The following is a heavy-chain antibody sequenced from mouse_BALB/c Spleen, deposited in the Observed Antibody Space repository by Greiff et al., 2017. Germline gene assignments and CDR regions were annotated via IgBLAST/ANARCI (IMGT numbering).Heavy chain of an antibody. CDR3: AREFLYGSSLYFDY. J-gene: IGHJ2*01. D-gene: IGHD1-1*01. Sequence: QVQLQQSGAELVRPGSSVKISCKASGYAFSSYWMNWVKQRPGQGLEWIGQIYPGDGDTNYNGKFKGKATLTADKSSSTAYMQLSSLTSEDSAVYFCAREFLYGSSLYFDYWGQGTTLTVSS. V-gene: IGHV1-80*01. CDR2: IYPGDGDT. CDR1: GYAFSSYW.